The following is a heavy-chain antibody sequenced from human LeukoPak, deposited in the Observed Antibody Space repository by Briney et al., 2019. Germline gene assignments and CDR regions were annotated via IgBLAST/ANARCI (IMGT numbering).Heavy chain of an antibody. Sequence: PGGSLRLSCAPSGFTFSSYWMSWVPQAPGKGREWVANIKQDRSEKYYVYSVKGRFTISRDNAKNSLYLQMNRLRAEDTAVYYCARETSVGTRGGLWGSYRLKWFDPWGQGTPVTVSS. CDR2: IKQDRSEK. D-gene: IGHD3-16*02. J-gene: IGHJ5*02. CDR1: GFTFSSYW. CDR3: ARETSVGTRGGLWGSYRLKWFDP. V-gene: IGHV3-7*01.